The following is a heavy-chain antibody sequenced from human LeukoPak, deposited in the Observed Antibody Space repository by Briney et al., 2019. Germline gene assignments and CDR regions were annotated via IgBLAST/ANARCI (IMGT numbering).Heavy chain of an antibody. D-gene: IGHD1-26*01. CDR2: INPTGGST. V-gene: IGHV1-46*01. CDR3: ASSIVGANAGAFDI. J-gene: IGHJ3*02. CDR1: GYTFTSYY. Sequence: ASVKVSCKASGYTFTSYYMHWVRQAPGQGLEWMGIINPTGGSTTYAQKFQGRVTMTRDMSTSTAYMELSSLRSEDMAVYYCASSIVGANAGAFDIWGQGTMVTVSS.